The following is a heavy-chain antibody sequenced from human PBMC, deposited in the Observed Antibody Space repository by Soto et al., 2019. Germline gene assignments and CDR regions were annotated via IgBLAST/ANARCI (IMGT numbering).Heavy chain of an antibody. CDR3: ATRRDASYYYYGMDV. Sequence: EVQLLESGGGLVQPGGSLRLSCAASGFTFSTYAMSWVRQAPGKGLEWVSAISGSGGSTYYADSVKGRFTISRDNSKNTLFLQMNSLRAEDTAVYYCATRRDASYYYYGMDVWGQGTTATVSS. D-gene: IGHD2-2*01. CDR2: ISGSGGST. CDR1: GFTFSTYA. V-gene: IGHV3-23*01. J-gene: IGHJ6*02.